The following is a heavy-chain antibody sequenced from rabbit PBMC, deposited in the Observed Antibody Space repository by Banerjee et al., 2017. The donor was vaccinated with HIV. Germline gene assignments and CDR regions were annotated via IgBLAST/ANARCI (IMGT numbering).Heavy chain of an antibody. D-gene: IGHD1-1*01. CDR2: IDPVFGST. CDR1: GFDFSSYY. J-gene: IGHJ3*01. CDR3: ARTSSMDL. V-gene: IGHV1S7*01. Sequence: HLEESGGGLVQPGGSLTLSCKASGFDFSSYYMSWVRQAPGKGLEWIGCIDPVFGSTYYASWVNGRFTISRHNAQNTLYLQLNSLTAADTATYFCARTSSMDLWGQGTLVTVS.